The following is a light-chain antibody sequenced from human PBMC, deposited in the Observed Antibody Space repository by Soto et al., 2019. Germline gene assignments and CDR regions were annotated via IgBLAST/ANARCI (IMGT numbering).Light chain of an antibody. CDR3: SSYTRSSSVL. V-gene: IGLV2-14*01. CDR2: EVR. J-gene: IGLJ2*01. Sequence: QSALTQPASVSGSPGQSITISCTGTSSDVGYYNYVSWYQQHPGKAPKVLIYEVRNRPSGASSRFSGSKSGNTAFLTISGLQPEDEADYYCSSYTRSSSVLFGGVTKVTVL. CDR1: SSDVGYYNY.